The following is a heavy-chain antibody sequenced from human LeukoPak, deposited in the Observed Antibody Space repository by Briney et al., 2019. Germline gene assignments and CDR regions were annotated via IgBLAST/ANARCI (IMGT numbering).Heavy chain of an antibody. CDR2: VRYDGSKK. CDR1: GFTFSTYG. CDR3: ARGGSYLSAFDI. V-gene: IGHV3-30*02. Sequence: GGSLRLSCAASGFTFSTYGMHWVRQAPGKGLEWVAFVRYDGSKKYYTNSVKGRFTISRDNSKNTLYLQMNSLRAEDTAVYYCARGGSYLSAFDIWGQGTMVTVSS. J-gene: IGHJ3*02. D-gene: IGHD1-26*01.